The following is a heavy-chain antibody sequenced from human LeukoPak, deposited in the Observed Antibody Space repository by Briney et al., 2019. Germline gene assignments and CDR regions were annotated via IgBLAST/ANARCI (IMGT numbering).Heavy chain of an antibody. D-gene: IGHD5-18*01. CDR2: ISYDGSIK. Sequence: GGSLRLSCAAFGFTFSSHAMHWVRQAPGKGLEWVAIISYDGSIKYYADSVKGRFTISRDNSKNTLYLQMNSLRAEDTAVYYCARAFTRGYSYGAEVGYWGQGTLVTVSS. V-gene: IGHV3-30-3*01. CDR1: GFTFSSHA. CDR3: ARAFTRGYSYGAEVGY. J-gene: IGHJ4*02.